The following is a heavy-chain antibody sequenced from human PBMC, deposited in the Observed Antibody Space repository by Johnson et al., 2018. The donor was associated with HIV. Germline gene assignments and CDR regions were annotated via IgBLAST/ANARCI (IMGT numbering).Heavy chain of an antibody. CDR1: GFTFSSYG. CDR2: IRYDGSNK. V-gene: IGHV3-30*02. D-gene: IGHD3-9*01. J-gene: IGHJ3*02. CDR3: AKDTIAGVKGDSLI. Sequence: QVQLVESGGGVVQPGGSLRLSCAASGFTFSSYGMHWVRQAPGKWLEWVAFIRYDGSNKYYADSVKGRFTISRDNSKNTLYLQMNSLRAEDTAVYYCAKDTIAGVKGDSLIWGQGTMVTVSS.